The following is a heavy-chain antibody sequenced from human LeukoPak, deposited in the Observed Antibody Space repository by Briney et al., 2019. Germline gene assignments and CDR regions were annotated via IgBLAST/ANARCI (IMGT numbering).Heavy chain of an antibody. CDR3: TTDRAYDYVWGGYRYPGL. V-gene: IGHV3-15*01. Sequence: GGSLRLSCAASGFTFSNAWMSWVRQAPGKGLEWVGRIKSKTDGGTTDYAAPVKGRFTISRDDSKNTLYLQMNSLKTEDTAVYYCTTDRAYDYVWGGYRYPGLWGQGTPVTVSS. CDR1: GFTFSNAW. J-gene: IGHJ4*02. D-gene: IGHD3-16*02. CDR2: IKSKTDGGTT.